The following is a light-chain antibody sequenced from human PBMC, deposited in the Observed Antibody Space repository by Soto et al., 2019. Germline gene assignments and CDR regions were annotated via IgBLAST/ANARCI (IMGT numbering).Light chain of an antibody. J-gene: IGLJ1*01. CDR3: QVWDSSSDSYV. Sequence: SYELTQPPSVSVAPGQPARITGGGNNVGSKSVHGYQQKPGQAPVLAVYVDSDRPSGIPERFSGSNSGNTATLTISRVEAGDEADYYCQVWDSSSDSYVFGTGTKVTVL. V-gene: IGLV3-21*02. CDR1: NVGSKS. CDR2: VDS.